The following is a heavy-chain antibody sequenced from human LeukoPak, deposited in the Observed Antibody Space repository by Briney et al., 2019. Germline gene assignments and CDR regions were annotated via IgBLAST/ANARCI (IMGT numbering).Heavy chain of an antibody. J-gene: IGHJ3*02. D-gene: IGHD2-15*01. CDR1: GFTFSRYA. CDR2: ISSNGGST. CDR3: SRGANWVDFDT. Sequence: PGGSLRLSCSASGFTFSRYAMHWVRQAPGQGLEYVSGISSNGGSTYYADSVKGRFTISRDNAKTSVYLQMNSLRAEDTAVYYCSRGANWVDFDTWGQGTMVTVSS. V-gene: IGHV3-64*04.